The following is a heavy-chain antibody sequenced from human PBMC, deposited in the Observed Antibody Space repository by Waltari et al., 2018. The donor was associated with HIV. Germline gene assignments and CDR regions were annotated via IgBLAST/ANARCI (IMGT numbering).Heavy chain of an antibody. CDR1: GFTFSSYS. D-gene: IGHD6-19*01. J-gene: IGHJ4*02. V-gene: IGHV3-48*04. CDR3: ARDQSDSSGWYGGIDY. CDR2: ISSSSSTI. Sequence: EVQLVESGGGLVQPGGSLRLSCAASGFTFSSYSMNWVRQAPGKGLEWVSYISSSSSTIYYADSVKGRFTISRDNAKNSLYLQMNSLRAEDTAVYYCARDQSDSSGWYGGIDYWGQGTLVTVSS.